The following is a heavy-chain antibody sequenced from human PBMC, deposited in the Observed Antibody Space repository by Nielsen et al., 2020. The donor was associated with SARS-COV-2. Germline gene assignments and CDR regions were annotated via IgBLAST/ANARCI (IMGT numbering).Heavy chain of an antibody. CDR2: IEVDGRRT. CDR3: AREGRRLPLDY. CDR1: GLPISNEW. J-gene: IGHJ4*02. Sequence: GGSLRLSCVASGLPISNEWMHWVRQVPGQGLVWIARIEVDGRRTTYADSVRGRFTISRDNEKNTVYLQMNSLGVEDTAVYFCAREGRRLPLDYWGQGTLVTVSS. D-gene: IGHD3-16*01. V-gene: IGHV3-74*01.